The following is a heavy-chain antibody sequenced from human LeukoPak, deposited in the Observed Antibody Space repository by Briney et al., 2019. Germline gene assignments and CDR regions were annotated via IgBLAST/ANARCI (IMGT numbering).Heavy chain of an antibody. Sequence: SETLSLTCAVYGGSFSGYYWSWIRQPPGKGLEWIGEINHSGSTNYNPSLKSRVTISVDTSKNQLSLKLCSVTAADTAVYYCARAYRGYCSSTSCYRAEFDPWGQGTLVTVSS. CDR3: ARAYRGYCSSTSCYRAEFDP. J-gene: IGHJ5*02. CDR1: GGSFSGYY. D-gene: IGHD2-2*01. V-gene: IGHV4-34*01. CDR2: INHSGST.